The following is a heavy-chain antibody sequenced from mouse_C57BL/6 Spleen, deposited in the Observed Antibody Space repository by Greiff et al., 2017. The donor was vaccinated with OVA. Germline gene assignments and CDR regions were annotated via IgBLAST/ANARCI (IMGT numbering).Heavy chain of an antibody. CDR1: GFTFSSYA. CDR3: ARGGNYGSSSWFAY. J-gene: IGHJ3*01. CDR2: ISDGGSYT. D-gene: IGHD1-1*01. V-gene: IGHV5-4*03. Sequence: EVMLVESGGGLVKPGGSLKLSCAASGFTFSSYAMSWVRQTPEKRLEWVATISDGGSYTYYPDNVKGRFTISRDNAKNNLYLQMSHLKSEDTAMYYWARGGNYGSSSWFAYWGQGTLVTVSA.